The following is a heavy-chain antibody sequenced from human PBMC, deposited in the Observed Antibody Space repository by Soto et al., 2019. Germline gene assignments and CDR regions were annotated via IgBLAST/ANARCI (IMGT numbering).Heavy chain of an antibody. Sequence: QVQLVQSGAEVKKPGSSVKVSCKASGGTFSSYAISWVRQAPGQGLQWMGGIIPIFGTANYAQKFQGRVTITADESTSTAYMELSSLRSDDTAVYYCARVYYDSSGPTYYYYGMHVWGQGTTVTVSS. J-gene: IGHJ6*02. V-gene: IGHV1-69*01. CDR3: ARVYYDSSGPTYYYYGMHV. CDR1: GGTFSSYA. D-gene: IGHD3-22*01. CDR2: IIPIFGTA.